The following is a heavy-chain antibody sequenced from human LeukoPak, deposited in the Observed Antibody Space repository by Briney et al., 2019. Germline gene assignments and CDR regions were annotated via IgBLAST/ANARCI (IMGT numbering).Heavy chain of an antibody. V-gene: IGHV3-23*01. CDR1: GFTFSSYS. Sequence: GGSLRLSCAASGFTFSSYSMNWVRQAPGKGLEWVSGISGSGGSTYHADSVKGRFTISRDNAKNTLYLHMNSLRGEDTAVYYCAAGLIMVTAFDYWGQGTLVTVSS. CDR2: ISGSGGST. D-gene: IGHD2-21*02. CDR3: AAGLIMVTAFDY. J-gene: IGHJ4*02.